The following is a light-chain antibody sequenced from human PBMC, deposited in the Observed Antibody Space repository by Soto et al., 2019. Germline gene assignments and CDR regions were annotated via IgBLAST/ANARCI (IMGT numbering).Light chain of an antibody. J-gene: IGKJ4*02. CDR2: DAS. V-gene: IGKV3-15*01. Sequence: EIVMTQSPATLSVSPGEGATLSCKASQNVYNNFAWYQQRPGQPPRLLIYDASTRATGISARFSGSGYGTEFTLTISSRQSEDFAGYFCQQCRNWPLMFGGGTKVEIK. CDR3: QQCRNWPLM. CDR1: QNVYNN.